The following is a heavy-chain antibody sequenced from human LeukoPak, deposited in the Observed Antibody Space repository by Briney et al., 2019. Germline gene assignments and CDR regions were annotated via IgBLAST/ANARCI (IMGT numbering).Heavy chain of an antibody. D-gene: IGHD2-15*01. CDR1: GFTFSSYE. V-gene: IGHV3-48*03. J-gene: IGHJ4*02. CDR2: ISSSGSTI. Sequence: GGSLRLSCAASGFTFSSYEMHWVRQAPGKGLEWVSYISSSGSTIYYADSVKGRFTISRDNAKNSLYLQMNSLRAEDTAVYYCASATEYVDYWGQGTLVTVSS. CDR3: ASATEYVDY.